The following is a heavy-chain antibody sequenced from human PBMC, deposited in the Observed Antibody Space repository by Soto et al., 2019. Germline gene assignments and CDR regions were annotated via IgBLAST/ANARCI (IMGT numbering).Heavy chain of an antibody. CDR3: AAEVYDYGSGSYDY. CDR2: IVVGSGNT. V-gene: IGHV1-58*02. CDR1: GFTFTSSA. D-gene: IGHD3-10*01. Sequence: ASVKVSCKASGFTFTSSAMQWVRQARGQRLEWIGWIVVGSGNTNYAQKFQERVTITRDMSTSTAYMELSSLRSEDTAVYYCAAEVYDYGSGSYDYWGQGTLVTVSS. J-gene: IGHJ4*02.